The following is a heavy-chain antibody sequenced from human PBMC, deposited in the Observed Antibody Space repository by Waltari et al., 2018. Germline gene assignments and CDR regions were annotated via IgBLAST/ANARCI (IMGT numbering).Heavy chain of an antibody. J-gene: IGHJ3*02. CDR2: IYHSGST. V-gene: IGHV4-30-2*01. Sequence: QLQLQESGSGLVKPSQTLSLTCAVSGGSISSGGYSWSWIRQPPGKGLEWIGYIYHSGSTYYNPSLKSRITISVDRSKNQFSLKLSSVTAADTAVYYCAVYDIGLDAFDIWGQGTMVTVSS. D-gene: IGHD3-22*01. CDR3: AVYDIGLDAFDI. CDR1: GGSISSGGYS.